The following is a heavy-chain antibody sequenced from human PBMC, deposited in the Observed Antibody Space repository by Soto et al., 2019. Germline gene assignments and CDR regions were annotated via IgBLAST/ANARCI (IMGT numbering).Heavy chain of an antibody. Sequence: ASVKVSCKSSGYTFTAYYLHWVRQAPGQGLEWMGWINPNSATTQYVGKFQGMVTMTRDTSISTAYMELTDLRSDDTAVYYCARGLYTANTRIDDNWGQGTLVT. CDR2: INPNSATT. CDR1: GYTFTAYY. D-gene: IGHD4-17*01. CDR3: ARGLYTANTRIDDN. V-gene: IGHV1-2*02. J-gene: IGHJ4*02.